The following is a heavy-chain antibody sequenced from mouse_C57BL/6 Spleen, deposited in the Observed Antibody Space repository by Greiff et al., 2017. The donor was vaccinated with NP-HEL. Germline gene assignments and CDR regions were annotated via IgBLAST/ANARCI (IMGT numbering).Heavy chain of an antibody. CDR2: INPSTGGT. CDR1: GYSFTGYY. V-gene: IGHV1-42*01. D-gene: IGHD1-1*01. Sequence: VQLQQSGPELVKPGASVKISCKASGYSFTGYYMNWVKQSPEKSLEWIGEINPSTGGTTYNQKFKAKATLTVDKSSSTAYMQLKSLTSEDSAVYYCARSAVVAPGFDVWGTGTTVTVSS. CDR3: ARSAVVAPGFDV. J-gene: IGHJ1*03.